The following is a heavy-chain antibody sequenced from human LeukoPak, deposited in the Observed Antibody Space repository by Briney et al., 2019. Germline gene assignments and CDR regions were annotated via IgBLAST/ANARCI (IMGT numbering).Heavy chain of an antibody. Sequence: PSETLSLNCAVYGGSCSGYYWSWIRQPPGKGLEWIGEINHSGSTNYNPSLKSRVTISVDTSKNQFSLKLSSVTAADTAVYYCARVLRYSYGYVRWFDPWGQGTLVTVSS. V-gene: IGHV4-34*01. CDR2: INHSGST. CDR1: GGSCSGYY. CDR3: ARVLRYSYGYVRWFDP. J-gene: IGHJ5*02. D-gene: IGHD5-18*01.